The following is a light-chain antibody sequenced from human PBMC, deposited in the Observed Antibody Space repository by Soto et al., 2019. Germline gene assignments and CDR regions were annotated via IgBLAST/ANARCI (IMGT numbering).Light chain of an antibody. CDR1: QNVRGF. J-gene: IGKJ4*01. V-gene: IGKV3-11*01. CDR2: DAS. CDR3: HQRASWPLT. Sequence: ETVLTQSPATLSLSPGERATLSCRASQNVRGFLAWYQHKPGQPPRLLIYDASNRATGIPARFSGSGSGTDFTLTISNLEPEDCAFYYCHQRASWPLTFGGGTKVDIK.